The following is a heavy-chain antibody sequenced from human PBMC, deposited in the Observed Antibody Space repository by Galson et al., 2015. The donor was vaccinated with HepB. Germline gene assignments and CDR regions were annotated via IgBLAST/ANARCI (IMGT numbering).Heavy chain of an antibody. V-gene: IGHV1-69*13. CDR3: ARQFDTNGYYAY. D-gene: IGHD3-22*01. CDR2: IIPLFGSA. CDR1: GVAFSSYA. Sequence: SVKVSCKASGVAFSSYAISWLRQAPGQGLEWMGGIIPLFGSASYAQKLQGRVTITADESTSTTYMELSSLRSEDTALYYCARQFDTNGYYAYWGQGTLVTVSS. J-gene: IGHJ4*02.